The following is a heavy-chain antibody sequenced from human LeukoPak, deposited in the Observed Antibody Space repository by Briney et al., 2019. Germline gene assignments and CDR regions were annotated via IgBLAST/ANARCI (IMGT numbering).Heavy chain of an antibody. D-gene: IGHD3-9*01. CDR3: TTAGLRYFDWPLDY. J-gene: IGHJ4*02. CDR2: IKSKTDDGTT. CDR1: GFTFSNAW. Sequence: PGGSLRLSCAASGFTFSNAWMTWVRKAPGKGLEWVGRIKSKTDDGTTDYAAPVKGRFTISRDDSKNTLYLQMNSLKTEDTAVYYCTTAGLRYFDWPLDYWGQGTLVTVSS. V-gene: IGHV3-15*01.